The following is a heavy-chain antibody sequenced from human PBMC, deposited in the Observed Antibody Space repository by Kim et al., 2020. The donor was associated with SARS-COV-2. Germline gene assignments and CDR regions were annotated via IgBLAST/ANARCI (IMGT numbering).Heavy chain of an antibody. D-gene: IGHD4-4*01. CDR1: GFTFSLYA. CDR3: AKARLYDDYRVGFDY. CDR2: ISASGGTT. V-gene: IGHV3-23*01. J-gene: IGHJ4*02. Sequence: GGSLRLSCAASGFTFSLYAMTWVRQAPGKGLGWVSSISASGGTTYYADSVKGRFTISRDNSKNTLFLQMSSLRAEDTAIYYCAKARLYDDYRVGFDYWGPGTLVTVSS.